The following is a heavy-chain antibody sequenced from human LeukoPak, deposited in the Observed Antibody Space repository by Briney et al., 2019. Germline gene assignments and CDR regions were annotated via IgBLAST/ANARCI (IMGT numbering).Heavy chain of an antibody. CDR3: AKAGRNYHGWFDP. CDR2: ISYDGSAK. Sequence: QSGGSLRLSCAASGFTFSSYGMHWVRQAPGKGLEWVGVISYDGSAKFYAESVEGRFTISRDNSKNTLYLQMNTLRAEDTAVYYCAKAGRNYHGWFDPWGQGTLVTVSS. CDR1: GFTFSSYG. V-gene: IGHV3-30*18. J-gene: IGHJ5*02. D-gene: IGHD4-11*01.